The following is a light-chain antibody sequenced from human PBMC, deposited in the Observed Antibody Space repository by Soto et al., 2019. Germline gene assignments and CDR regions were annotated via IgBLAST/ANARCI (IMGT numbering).Light chain of an antibody. CDR3: QRYENRPLT. CDR2: DAA. J-gene: IGKJ4*01. CDR1: QDITNY. Sequence: DIQLTQSPPSLSASVGDAVTITCQASQDITNYLNWYQQRSGKSPKLLIFDAANLERGVQSRFSVSGSGTHFTLTISSLQPEDVTTYYCQRYENRPLTFGWGTKVE. V-gene: IGKV1-33*01.